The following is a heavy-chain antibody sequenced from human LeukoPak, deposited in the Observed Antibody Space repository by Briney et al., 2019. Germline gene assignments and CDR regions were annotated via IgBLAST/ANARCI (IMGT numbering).Heavy chain of an antibody. Sequence: PGGSLRLSCAASGFTFSSYEMNWVRQAPGKGLERVSYISSSGSTIYYAYSVKGRFTISRDNAKNSLYLQMNSLRAEDTAVYYCAELGITMIGGVWGKGTTVTISS. D-gene: IGHD3-10*02. CDR1: GFTFSSYE. CDR2: ISSSGSTI. J-gene: IGHJ6*04. CDR3: AELGITMIGGV. V-gene: IGHV3-48*03.